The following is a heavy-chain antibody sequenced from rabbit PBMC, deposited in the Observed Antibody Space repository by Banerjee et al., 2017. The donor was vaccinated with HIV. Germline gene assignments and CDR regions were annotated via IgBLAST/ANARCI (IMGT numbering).Heavy chain of an antibody. V-gene: IGHV1S40*01. CDR1: GFSFSNKYV. Sequence: QSLEESGGDLVKPGASLTLTCTASGFSFSNKYVMCWVRQAPGKGLEWIACINISSGNTVYATWAKGRFTISKTSSTTVTLQMTSLTAADTATYFCARDRDWTLDLWGPGTLVTVS. J-gene: IGHJ4*01. D-gene: IGHD4-2*01. CDR2: INISSGNT. CDR3: ARDRDWTLDL.